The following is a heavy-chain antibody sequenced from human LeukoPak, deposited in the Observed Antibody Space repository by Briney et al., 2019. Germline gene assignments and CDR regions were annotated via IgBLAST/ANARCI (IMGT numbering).Heavy chain of an antibody. CDR1: GYTFTSYD. CDR3: ARMLMRQNYYDSSGYYYGSVYYYYMDV. Sequence: EASVKVSCKASGYTFTSYDINGVRQAPGQGLEWMGGIIPIFGTANYAQKFQGRVTITADKSTSTAYMELSSLRSEDTAVYYCARMLMRQNYYDSSGYYYGSVYYYYMDVWGKGTTVTISS. V-gene: IGHV1-69*06. D-gene: IGHD3-22*01. CDR2: IIPIFGTA. J-gene: IGHJ6*03.